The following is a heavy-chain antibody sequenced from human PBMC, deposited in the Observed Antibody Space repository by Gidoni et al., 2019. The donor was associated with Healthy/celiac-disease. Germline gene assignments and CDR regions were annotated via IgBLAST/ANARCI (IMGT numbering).Heavy chain of an antibody. CDR2: ILPIFGTA. J-gene: IGHJ4*02. V-gene: IGHV1-69*01. Sequence: QVQLVPSGAAVTKPGSSVKVSCKASGCTFSSYAIRWVRQATGQGLEWLGGILPIFGTANDAQKFQGRVTITADESTSTADMELSSLRSEDTAVYYCASDLSVGPLLDYWGQGTLVTVSS. CDR3: ASDLSVGPLLDY. CDR1: GCTFSSYA.